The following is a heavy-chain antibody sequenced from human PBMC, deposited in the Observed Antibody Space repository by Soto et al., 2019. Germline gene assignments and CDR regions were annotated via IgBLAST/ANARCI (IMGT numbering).Heavy chain of an antibody. CDR2: ISSNGGST. CDR1: AFTFTSYA. D-gene: IGHD6-13*01. Sequence: EVQLVESGGGLVQPGGSLRLSCSASAFTFTSYAMHWVRQAPGKGLEYVSGISSNGGSTYYGDSVKGRFTISRDNSKNPLYLQMRRLQPEHTAVYYFVKGRSGQHMVCGFDYWGQGTLVTVSS. V-gene: IGHV3-64D*06. CDR3: VKGRSGQHMVCGFDY. J-gene: IGHJ4*02.